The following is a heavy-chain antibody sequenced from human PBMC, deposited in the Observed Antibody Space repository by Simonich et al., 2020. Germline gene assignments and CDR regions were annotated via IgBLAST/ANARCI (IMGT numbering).Heavy chain of an antibody. CDR2: INHSGHT. CDR3: ARCGLVNYDILTGYHNWFDP. V-gene: IGHV4-34*01. J-gene: IGHJ5*02. D-gene: IGHD3-9*01. CDR1: GGSFSGYY. Sequence: QVQLQQWGAGLLKPSETLSLTCAVYGGSFSGYYWSWIRQPPGKGPEWIGEINHSGHTNTNQSCNNRVTISVDPSKNQFSRKLSSVTAADTAVYYCARCGLVNYDILTGYHNWFDPWGQGTLVTVSS.